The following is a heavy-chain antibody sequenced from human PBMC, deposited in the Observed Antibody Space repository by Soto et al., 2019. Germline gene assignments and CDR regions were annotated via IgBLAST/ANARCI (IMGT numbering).Heavy chain of an antibody. CDR1: GGSISTTTYY. J-gene: IGHJ5*02. CDR3: ASSGITGTTPWLRWFDP. D-gene: IGHD1-7*01. V-gene: IGHV4-61*05. Sequence: SETLSLTCSVAGGSISTTTYYWGWIRQPPGKGLDWIGYIFYSGSTNYNPSLKSRVTISVDTSKNQFSLKLSSVTAADTSVYYCASSGITGTTPWLRWFDPWGQGTLVTVSS. CDR2: IFYSGST.